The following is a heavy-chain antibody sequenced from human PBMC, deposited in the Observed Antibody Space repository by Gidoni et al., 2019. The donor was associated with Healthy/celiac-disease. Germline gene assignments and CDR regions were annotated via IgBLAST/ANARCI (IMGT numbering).Heavy chain of an antibody. J-gene: IGHJ6*02. D-gene: IGHD2-15*01. CDR3: ARARSGGISYGMDV. V-gene: IGHV1-46*01. Sequence: HVQLVQSGPEVKKPGASVTVSCKASGSTFTSYYMHWGRQAPGQGLEWMGIINPSGGSTSYAQKLQGRVTMTRDTSTSTVYMELSSLRSEDTAVYYCARARSGGISYGMDVWGQGTTVTVSS. CDR1: GSTFTSYY. CDR2: INPSGGST.